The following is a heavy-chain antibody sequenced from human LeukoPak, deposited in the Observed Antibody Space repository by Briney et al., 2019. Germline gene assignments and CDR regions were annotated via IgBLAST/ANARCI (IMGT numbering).Heavy chain of an antibody. CDR3: ARFYSSVLDY. D-gene: IGHD6-19*01. Sequence: PSETLSLTCTVSGGSISSYYWNWIRKPAGKGLEWIGRMYSSGETNYNPSLRSRVTMSIDTSKNHFSLRLNSVTAADTAVYYCARFYSSVLDYWGQGTLVTVSS. V-gene: IGHV4-4*07. CDR1: GGSISSYY. J-gene: IGHJ4*02. CDR2: MYSSGET.